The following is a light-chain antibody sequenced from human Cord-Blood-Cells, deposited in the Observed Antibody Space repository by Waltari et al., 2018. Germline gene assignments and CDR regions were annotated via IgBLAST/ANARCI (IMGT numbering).Light chain of an antibody. CDR2: DVS. CDR3: SSYTSSSTLDWV. J-gene: IGLJ3*02. CDR1: SSDVGGYNY. Sequence: QSALTQPASVSGSPGQSITISCTGTSSDVGGYNYVSWYQQHPGKAPKLMIYDVSNRPSGVSKRFSGSKSGNTASLTISGLQAEDEADYYGSSYTSSSTLDWVFGGGTKLTVL. V-gene: IGLV2-14*01.